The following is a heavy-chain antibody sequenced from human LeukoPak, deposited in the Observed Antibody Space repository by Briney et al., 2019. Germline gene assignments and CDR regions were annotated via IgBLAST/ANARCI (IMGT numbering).Heavy chain of an antibody. J-gene: IGHJ3*02. Sequence: SETLSLTCTVSGGSISSGGYYWSWIRQHPGKGLEWIGYIYYSGSTYYNPSLKSRVTISVDTSKNQFSLKLSSVTAADTAVYYCARDGYYDSGGYYPDAFDIWGQGTMVTVSS. CDR3: ARDGYYDSGGYYPDAFDI. CDR1: GGSISSGGYY. D-gene: IGHD3-22*01. CDR2: IYYSGST. V-gene: IGHV4-31*03.